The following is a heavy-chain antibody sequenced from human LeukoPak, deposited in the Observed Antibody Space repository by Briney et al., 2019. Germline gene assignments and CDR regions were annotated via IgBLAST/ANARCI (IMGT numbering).Heavy chain of an antibody. D-gene: IGHD3-16*01. Sequence: ASVKVSCKASGYTFTSYYMHWVRQAPGQGLEWMGIINPSGGSTSYAQKFQSRVTMTRDTSTSTVYMELSSLGSEDTAVYYCAGGTFTGNFDYWGQGTLVTVSS. V-gene: IGHV1-46*01. CDR1: GYTFTSYY. CDR3: AGGTFTGNFDY. J-gene: IGHJ4*02. CDR2: INPSGGST.